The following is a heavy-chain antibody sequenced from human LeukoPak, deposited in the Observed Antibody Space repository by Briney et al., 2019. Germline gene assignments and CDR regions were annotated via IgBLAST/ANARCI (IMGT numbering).Heavy chain of an antibody. Sequence: ASVKVSCKASGYTFPSYFMHWVRQAPGQGLEWMGIINPTGGSTTYAQKFQGRVTMTRDTSTSTVYMELSSLRSDDTAVYYCAKGRSFFFPYFDYWGQGTLVTVSS. V-gene: IGHV1-46*01. J-gene: IGHJ4*02. CDR3: AKGRSFFFPYFDY. CDR1: GYTFPSYF. CDR2: INPTGGST. D-gene: IGHD3-16*02.